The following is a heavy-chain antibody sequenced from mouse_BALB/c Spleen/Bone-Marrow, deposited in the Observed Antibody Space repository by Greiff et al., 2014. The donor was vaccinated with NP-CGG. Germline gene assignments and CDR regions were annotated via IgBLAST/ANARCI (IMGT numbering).Heavy chain of an antibody. J-gene: IGHJ2*01. V-gene: IGHV5-6-3*01. Sequence: EVQLVEPGGGLVQPGGSLKLSCAASGFTFSNYGMSWVRQTPDKRLELVATINGNGGSTYYPDSVKGRFTISRDTAKNTLYLQMSSLKSEETAMYYCVRGNYGNYVDYFDFWGQGTTLTVSS. CDR3: VRGNYGNYVDYFDF. CDR2: INGNGGST. D-gene: IGHD2-1*01. CDR1: GFTFSNYG.